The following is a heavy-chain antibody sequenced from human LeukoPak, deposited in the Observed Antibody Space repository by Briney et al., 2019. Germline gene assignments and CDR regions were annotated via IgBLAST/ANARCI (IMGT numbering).Heavy chain of an antibody. V-gene: IGHV3-21*01. CDR1: GFTFSSYN. D-gene: IGHD2-15*01. CDR2: ISSSNSGI. Sequence: GGSLRLSCAASGFTFSSYNMNWVRQAPGKGLEWFSSISSSNSGIYYADSVKGRFTISRDNAKNSLYLQMNSLRAEDTAVYYCARHCSGGACYSDPHYYYYHMDVWGKGTTVTVSS. CDR3: ARHCSGGACYSDPHYYYYHMDV. J-gene: IGHJ6*03.